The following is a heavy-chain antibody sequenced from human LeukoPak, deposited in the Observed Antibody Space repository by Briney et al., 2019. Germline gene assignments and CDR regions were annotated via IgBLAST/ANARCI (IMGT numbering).Heavy chain of an antibody. CDR3: TTLYSGAMDY. D-gene: IGHD1-26*01. Sequence: PGGSLRLSCAASGFSFNTYWMYWVRQVPEKGLVWVSRIKTDGSSTSYADSVKGRFTISRDNAKNTLYLQMNSLRAEDTAVYYCTTLYSGAMDYWGQGTQVTVSS. CDR1: GFSFNTYW. CDR2: IKTDGSST. J-gene: IGHJ4*02. V-gene: IGHV3-74*01.